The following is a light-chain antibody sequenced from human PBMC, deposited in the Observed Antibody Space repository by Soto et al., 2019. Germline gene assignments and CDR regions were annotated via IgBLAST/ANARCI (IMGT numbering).Light chain of an antibody. Sequence: EIVLTQSPATLSLSPGERATLSCRASQSVRNDLVWYHQKPGQAPRVLIYSASNRATGIPARFSRSGSRPDFTLTLSSLEPEDFALYYCQQRSNSPPTFGGGTKVEMK. CDR1: QSVRND. CDR3: QQRSNSPPT. J-gene: IGKJ4*01. V-gene: IGKV3-11*01. CDR2: SAS.